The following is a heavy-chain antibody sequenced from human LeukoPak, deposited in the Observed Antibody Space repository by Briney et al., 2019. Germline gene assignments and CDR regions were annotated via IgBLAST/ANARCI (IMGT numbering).Heavy chain of an antibody. Sequence: GASVKVSCKASGYTFTGYYMHWVRQAPGQGLEWMGWINPNSGGTNYAQKFQGRVTMTRDTSISTAYMELSSLRSEDTAVYYCATLGWGFGVVTALDYWGQGTLVTVSS. J-gene: IGHJ4*02. V-gene: IGHV1-2*02. CDR2: INPNSGGT. CDR3: ATLGWGFGVVTALDY. D-gene: IGHD3-3*01. CDR1: GYTFTGYY.